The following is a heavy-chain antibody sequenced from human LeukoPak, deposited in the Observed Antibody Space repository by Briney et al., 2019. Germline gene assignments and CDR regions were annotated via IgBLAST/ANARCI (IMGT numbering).Heavy chain of an antibody. Sequence: WASVKVSCKASGYTFTGYYMHWVRQAPGQGLEWMGRINPNSGGTKYAQKFQGRVTMTRDTSISTAYMELSSLRSEDTAVYYCARDRYSSGYNFDYWGQGTLVTVSS. J-gene: IGHJ4*02. D-gene: IGHD6-19*01. CDR2: INPNSGGT. CDR1: GYTFTGYY. CDR3: ARDRYSSGYNFDY. V-gene: IGHV1-2*06.